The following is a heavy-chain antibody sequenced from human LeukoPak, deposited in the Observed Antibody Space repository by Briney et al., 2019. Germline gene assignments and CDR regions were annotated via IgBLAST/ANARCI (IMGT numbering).Heavy chain of an antibody. CDR3: ARGGDCSGGSCFYYMDV. Sequence: ASVKVSCKASGYTFTGYYMHWVRQAPGQGLEWMGWINPNSGGTNYAQKFQGRVTMTRDTSISTAYMELSRLRSEDTAVYYCARGGDCSGGSCFYYMDVWGKGTTVTVSS. D-gene: IGHD2-15*01. CDR1: GYTFTGYY. J-gene: IGHJ6*03. CDR2: INPNSGGT. V-gene: IGHV1-2*02.